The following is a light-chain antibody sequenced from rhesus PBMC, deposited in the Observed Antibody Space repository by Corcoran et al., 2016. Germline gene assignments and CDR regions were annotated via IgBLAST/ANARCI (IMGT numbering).Light chain of an antibody. J-gene: IGKJ2*01. CDR2: GAS. V-gene: IGKV3-10*01. CDR3: YQHSSGMYS. Sequence: QVILTQSPATLSLSPEERATLSCRASQSVSSYLAWYQQKPGQAPRLLIYGASSRATGIQDRFSGSGSWTDFTLTSSSLEPEDVGVYHCYQHSSGMYSFGHGTKVEIK. CDR1: QSVSSY.